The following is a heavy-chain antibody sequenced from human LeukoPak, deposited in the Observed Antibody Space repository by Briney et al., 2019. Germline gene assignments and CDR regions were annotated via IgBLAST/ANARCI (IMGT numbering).Heavy chain of an antibody. V-gene: IGHV1-2*02. CDR3: ARDGPWLLEWSNTGFFDY. J-gene: IGHJ4*02. CDR1: GYTFTDYY. Sequence: ASVKVSCKASGYTFTDYYVHWVRQVPGQGLEWMGWISPNSGGTNYAQNFQGRVTMTRDTSISTAYMELSSLGSDDTAVYYCARDGPWLLEWSNTGFFDYWGQGTLVTVSS. D-gene: IGHD3-3*01. CDR2: ISPNSGGT.